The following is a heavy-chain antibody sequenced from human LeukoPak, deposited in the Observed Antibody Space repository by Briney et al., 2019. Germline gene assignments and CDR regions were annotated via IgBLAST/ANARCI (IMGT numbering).Heavy chain of an antibody. Sequence: GGSLRLSCTTSGFTFGDYALTWVRQAPGKGLEWVGFIRSKIYGGTPEYAASVKGRFTISRDDSKGIAYLQMNSLKTEDTAVYYRTRDQTPYYWGQGTLVTVSS. CDR1: GFTFGDYA. CDR2: IRSKIYGGTP. V-gene: IGHV3-49*04. J-gene: IGHJ4*02. CDR3: TRDQTPYY.